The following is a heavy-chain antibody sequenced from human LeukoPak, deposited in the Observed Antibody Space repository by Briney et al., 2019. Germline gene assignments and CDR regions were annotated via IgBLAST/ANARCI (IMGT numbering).Heavy chain of an antibody. J-gene: IGHJ4*02. Sequence: PGGSLRLSCAASGITVSSNYMSWVRQAPGKGLEWVSIIYSGGITYYADSVKGRFTISRDNSKNTLYLQMNSLRAEDTAVYYCAKDSDIVVVVAATPLDYWGQGTLVTVSS. CDR2: IYSGGIT. CDR3: AKDSDIVVVVAATPLDY. CDR1: GITVSSNY. V-gene: IGHV3-66*01. D-gene: IGHD2-15*01.